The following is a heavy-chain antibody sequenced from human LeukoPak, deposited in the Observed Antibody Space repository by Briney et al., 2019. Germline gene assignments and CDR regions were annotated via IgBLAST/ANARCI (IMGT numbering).Heavy chain of an antibody. D-gene: IGHD6-19*01. V-gene: IGHV4-59*08. J-gene: IGHJ5*02. CDR3: ARRSSSGWSDNWFDP. Sequence: PSETLSLTCTVSGGSISSYYWNWIRQPPGKGLEWIGYMYYSGSTNYNPSLKSRVTISVDTSKNQLSLNLSSVSAADTAVYYCARRSSSGWSDNWFDPWGQGTLVTVSS. CDR1: GGSISSYY. CDR2: MYYSGST.